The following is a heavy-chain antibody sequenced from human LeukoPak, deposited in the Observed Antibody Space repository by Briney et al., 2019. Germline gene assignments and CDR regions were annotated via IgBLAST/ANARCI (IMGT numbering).Heavy chain of an antibody. J-gene: IGHJ4*02. CDR1: GLTFSSYA. D-gene: IGHD5-12*01. CDR2: ITGSGDTT. CDR3: ARGLLRAGYSGYDCLDY. Sequence: SGGSLRLSCAASGLTFSSYAMSWVRQAPGKGLEWVSCITGSGDTTYYADSVRGRFSISRDNSKNTLYLQMNSLRPEDTAVYYCARGLLRAGYSGYDCLDYWGQGTLVTVSS. V-gene: IGHV3-23*01.